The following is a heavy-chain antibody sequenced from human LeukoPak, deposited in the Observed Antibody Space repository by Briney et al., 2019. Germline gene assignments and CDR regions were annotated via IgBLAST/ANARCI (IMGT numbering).Heavy chain of an antibody. CDR1: GFSFSSFA. D-gene: IGHD6-19*01. CDR2: ISSDGGNI. J-gene: IGHJ4*02. Sequence: GGSLRLSCAASGFSFSSFAFHWVRQAPGKGLEGVAVISSDGGNIYYADSVTGRTLISRDDSKNTLYLLFYSLKPEDTAVYYCARDRGPTIAVPYYFDFWGQGTVVTVSS. CDR3: ARDRGPTIAVPYYFDF. V-gene: IGHV3-30*04.